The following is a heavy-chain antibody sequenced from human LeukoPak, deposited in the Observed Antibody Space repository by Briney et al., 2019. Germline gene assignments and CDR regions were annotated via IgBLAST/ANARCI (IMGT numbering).Heavy chain of an antibody. Sequence: ASVKVSCKASGYTFTSYAMHWVRQVPGQRLEWMGWINAGNGNTKYSQEFQGRVTITRDTSASTAYMELSSLRSEDMAVYYCARGIVVVPAANHLGWNAEYYFDYWGQGTLVTVSS. CDR3: ARGIVVVPAANHLGWNAEYYFDY. J-gene: IGHJ4*02. CDR2: INAGNGNT. CDR1: GYTFTSYA. V-gene: IGHV1-3*03. D-gene: IGHD2-2*01.